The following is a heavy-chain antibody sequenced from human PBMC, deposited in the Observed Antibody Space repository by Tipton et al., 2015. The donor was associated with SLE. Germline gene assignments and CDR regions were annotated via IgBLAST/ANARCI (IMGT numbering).Heavy chain of an antibody. CDR3: APRQVDFDH. V-gene: IGHV3-23*01. CDR2: ISGAGDST. Sequence: SLRLSCAASGFMFSSYAMRWVRQAPGKGLEWVSVISGAGDSTSYADSVKGRFTISRDNSKNKLYLKMDSLRGDDTAVYYCAPRQVDFDHWGQGTLVSVSS. J-gene: IGHJ4*02. CDR1: GFMFSSYA. D-gene: IGHD2-15*01.